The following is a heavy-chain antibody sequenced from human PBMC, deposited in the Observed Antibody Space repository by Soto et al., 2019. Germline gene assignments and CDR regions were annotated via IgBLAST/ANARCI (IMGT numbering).Heavy chain of an antibody. CDR2: IYYSGST. CDR3: ARGLQRVLTGGVFDY. CDR1: GGSISSGGYY. D-gene: IGHD2-8*02. J-gene: IGHJ4*02. Sequence: PSETLSLTCTVSGGSISSGGYYGSWIRQHPGKGLEWIGYIYYSGSTYYNPSLKSRVTISVDTSKNQFSLKLSSVTAADTAVYYCARGLQRVLTGGVFDYWGQGTLVTVSS. V-gene: IGHV4-31*03.